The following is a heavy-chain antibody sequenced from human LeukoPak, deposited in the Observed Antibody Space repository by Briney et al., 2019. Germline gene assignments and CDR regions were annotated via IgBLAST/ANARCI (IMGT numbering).Heavy chain of an antibody. CDR2: ISVSGNT. Sequence: GGSLRLSCAASGFTLSSYAMSWVRQGPGKGLEWVSAISVSGNTYHADSVKGRFTISRDSSKNTLYLQMNSLRAGDAALYYCARFGDYGEYWGQGTLVTVSS. D-gene: IGHD3-10*01. CDR3: ARFGDYGEY. V-gene: IGHV3-23*01. J-gene: IGHJ4*02. CDR1: GFTLSSYA.